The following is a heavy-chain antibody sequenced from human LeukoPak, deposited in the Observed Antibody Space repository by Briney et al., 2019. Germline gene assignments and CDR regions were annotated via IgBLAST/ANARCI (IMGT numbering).Heavy chain of an antibody. Sequence: GGSLRLSCAASGFTFSSYWMHWVRQVPGKGLVWVSRINSDGNSTSYADSVKGRFTISRDNAKNTLYVQMNSLRAEDTAVYYCSTGSGHASDIWGRGTMVTVSS. CDR1: GFTFSSYW. CDR2: INSDGNST. V-gene: IGHV3-74*01. J-gene: IGHJ3*02. D-gene: IGHD3-10*01. CDR3: STGSGHASDI.